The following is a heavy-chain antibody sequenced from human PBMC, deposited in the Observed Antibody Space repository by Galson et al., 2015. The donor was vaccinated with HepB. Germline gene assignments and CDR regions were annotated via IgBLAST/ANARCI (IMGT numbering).Heavy chain of an antibody. CDR3: ARTNSYWSGGYFQD. CDR2: IDWDDTK. V-gene: IGHV2-70*04. J-gene: IGHJ1*01. CDR1: GFSLSTRGMR. Sequence: PALVKPTQTLTLTCTFSGFSLSTRGMRVTWIRQPPGKALEWLGRIDWDDTKSYSTSLKTRLTISKDTSKNQVVLTMTNMDPVDTATYYCARTNSYWSGGYFQDWGQGTLVTVSS. D-gene: IGHD3-10*01.